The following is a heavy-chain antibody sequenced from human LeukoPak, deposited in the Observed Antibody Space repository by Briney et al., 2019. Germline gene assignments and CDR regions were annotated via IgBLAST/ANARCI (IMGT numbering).Heavy chain of an antibody. V-gene: IGHV3-13*04. J-gene: IGHJ4*02. CDR2: IGIAGDT. CDR3: ARYCSGGNCYSGLVY. CDR1: GFTFSSYD. D-gene: IGHD2-15*01. Sequence: GGSLRLSCAASGFTFSSYDMHWVRQVTGKGLEWVSAIGIAGDTYYPGSVKGRFTISRDISKNTVDLQMNNLRAEDTAVYYCARYCSGGNCYSGLVYGGQGTLVAVSS.